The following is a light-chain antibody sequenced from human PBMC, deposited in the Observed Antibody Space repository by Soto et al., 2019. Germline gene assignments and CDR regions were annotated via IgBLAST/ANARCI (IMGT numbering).Light chain of an antibody. V-gene: IGLV2-8*01. Sequence: QSALTQPPSASGSPGQSVTISCTGTSSDVGGSDYVSWYQHHPGKAPKLMIYDVSKRPSGVPDSFSGSKSGNMASLTVSGLHAKDEAKYYCISHVGHSNVFGTGTKLTVL. CDR3: ISHVGHSNV. CDR1: SSDVGGSDY. CDR2: DVS. J-gene: IGLJ1*01.